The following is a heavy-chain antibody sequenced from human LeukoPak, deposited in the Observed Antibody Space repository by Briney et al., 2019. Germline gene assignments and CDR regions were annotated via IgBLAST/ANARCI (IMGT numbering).Heavy chain of an antibody. CDR1: GFIFSNYW. V-gene: IGHV3-74*01. J-gene: IGHJ4*02. Sequence: GGSLRLSCAASGFIFSNYWMHWVRQAPGKGLVWVSRITSDGSSTNYADSVKGRFTISRDNAKNTLYLQMNSPRAEDTAVYYCARDGSLPDYWGQGTLVTVSS. CDR2: ITSDGSST. CDR3: ARDGSLPDY.